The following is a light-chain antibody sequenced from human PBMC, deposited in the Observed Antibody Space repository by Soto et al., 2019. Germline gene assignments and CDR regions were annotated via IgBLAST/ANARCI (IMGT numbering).Light chain of an antibody. Sequence: ETMMTKSPATLSVYQGERATLSRRASQSISSNLAWYQQKPGQAPRLLMFRTSTRATGIPARFSDSGSGAEFNITISSLQSEDFAVYYCQQYNNWPRATFGGGTKVDIK. CDR2: RTS. J-gene: IGKJ4*01. V-gene: IGKV3-15*01. CDR3: QQYNNWPRAT. CDR1: QSISSN.